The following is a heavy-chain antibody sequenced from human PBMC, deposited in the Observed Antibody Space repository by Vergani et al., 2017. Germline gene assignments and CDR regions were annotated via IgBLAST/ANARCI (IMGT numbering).Heavy chain of an antibody. J-gene: IGHJ4*02. V-gene: IGHV4-61*02. Sequence: QLQLQESGPGLVKPSETLSLTCTVSGGSISSGSYYWSWIRQPAGKGLEWIGRIYTSGSTNYNPSLKSRVTISVDTSKNQFSLKLSSVTAADTAVYYCASSPYYYDSSGHDYWGQGTLVTVSS. CDR2: IYTSGST. D-gene: IGHD3-22*01. CDR3: ASSPYYYDSSGHDY. CDR1: GGSISSGSYY.